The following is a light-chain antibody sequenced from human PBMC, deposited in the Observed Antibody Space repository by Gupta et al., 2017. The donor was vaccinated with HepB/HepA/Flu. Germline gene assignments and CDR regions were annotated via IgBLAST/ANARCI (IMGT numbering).Light chain of an antibody. CDR2: DVS. J-gene: IGLJ1*01. V-gene: IGLV2-14*03. CDR1: SNDVGDYNY. Sequence: QSALTQPASMSGSPEQSITISCPGTSNDVGDYNYVSWYQQHPGKAPKLMIYDVSKRPAGVSNRFSGSKSGNTASLTISGRQEEDEADYYCNAYTSSDSYMFGTGTKFTVL. CDR3: NAYTSSDSYM.